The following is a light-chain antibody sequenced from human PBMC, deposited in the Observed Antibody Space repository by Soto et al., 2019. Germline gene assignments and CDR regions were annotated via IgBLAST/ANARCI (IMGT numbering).Light chain of an antibody. CDR1: QNVYNN. Sequence: EIVMTQSPATLSVSPGEGATLSCKASQNVYNNLAWYQQRPGQPPRLLIYDASTRATGISARFSGSGYGTEFTLTISSLQSEDFAVYFCQQCRNSPRTFGGGTKVEIK. CDR3: QQCRNSPRT. J-gene: IGKJ4*01. CDR2: DAS. V-gene: IGKV3-15*01.